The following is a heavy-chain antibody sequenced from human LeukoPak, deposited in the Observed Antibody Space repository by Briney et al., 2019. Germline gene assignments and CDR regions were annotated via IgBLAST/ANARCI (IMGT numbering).Heavy chain of an antibody. CDR2: VSGGGGTT. J-gene: IGHJ4*02. Sequence: GGSLRLSCAASGFTFSSYSMNWVRQAPGKGLEWVSTVSGGGGTTYYADSVKGRFTISRDNSKNTLFLQMNSLRAEDTAIYYCAKGMGYCSSATCYGLDYWGQGTLVTVSS. CDR1: GFTFSSYS. D-gene: IGHD2-2*01. V-gene: IGHV3-23*01. CDR3: AKGMGYCSSATCYGLDY.